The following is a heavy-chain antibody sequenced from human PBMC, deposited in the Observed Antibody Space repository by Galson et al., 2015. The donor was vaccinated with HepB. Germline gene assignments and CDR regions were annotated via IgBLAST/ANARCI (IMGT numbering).Heavy chain of an antibody. J-gene: IGHJ5*02. CDR2: ISYDGSDK. CDR3: ASSRLSHSPGDP. Sequence: SLRLSCAASGFTFSSYGMHWVRQAPGKGLEWVAVISYDGSDKYYADSVKGRFTISRDNSKNTLYPQMNSLRAEDTAVYYCASSRLSHSPGDPWGQGTLVTVSS. CDR1: GFTFSSYG. V-gene: IGHV3-30*03. D-gene: IGHD4/OR15-4a*01.